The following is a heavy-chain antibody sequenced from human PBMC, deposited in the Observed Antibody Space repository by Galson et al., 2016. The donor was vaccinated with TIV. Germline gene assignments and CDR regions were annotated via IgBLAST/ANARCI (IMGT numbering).Heavy chain of an antibody. CDR3: AKGAGSGYYYVDAFDI. V-gene: IGHV3-30*18. D-gene: IGHD3-22*01. CDR2: ISYDGSNE. CDR1: GFTFSSYD. J-gene: IGHJ3*02. Sequence: SLRLSCAASGFTFSSYDMHWVRQAPGKGLEWVAVISYDGSNENYADSVKGRFTVSRDNSENTLDLQMNSLRAEDTAVYYCAKGAGSGYYYVDAFDIWGQGTVVTVSS.